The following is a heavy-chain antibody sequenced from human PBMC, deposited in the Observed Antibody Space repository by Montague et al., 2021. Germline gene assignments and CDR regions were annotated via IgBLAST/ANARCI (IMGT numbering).Heavy chain of an antibody. CDR2: VFYSGAT. V-gene: IGHV4-59*01. J-gene: IGHJ4*02. D-gene: IGHD3-22*01. Sequence: SETLSLTCSVSGDSINGWYWSWIRQPPGKGLEWIGSVFYSGATNYNPSLKSRVTMSADTSKTQFSLKVNSVTAADTAVYYCARQGFYESGGFFIWGLGTLVTVSS. CDR3: ARQGFYESGGFFI. CDR1: GDSINGWY.